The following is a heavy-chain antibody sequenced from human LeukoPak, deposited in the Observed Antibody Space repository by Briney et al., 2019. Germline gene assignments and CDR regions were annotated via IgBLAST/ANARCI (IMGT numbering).Heavy chain of an antibody. J-gene: IGHJ6*02. Sequence: SETLSLTCTVSGGSISSSSYYWGWIRQPPGKGLEWIGSIYYSGSTYYNPSLKSRVTISVDTSKNQFSPKLSSVTAADTAVYYCARVGDGSGSYYYYGMDVWGQGTTVTVSS. CDR2: IYYSGST. CDR1: GGSISSSSYY. CDR3: ARVGDGSGSYYYYGMDV. D-gene: IGHD3-10*01. V-gene: IGHV4-39*07.